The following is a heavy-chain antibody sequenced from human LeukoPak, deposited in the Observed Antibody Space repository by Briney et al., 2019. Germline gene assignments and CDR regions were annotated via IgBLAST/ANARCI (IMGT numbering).Heavy chain of an antibody. Sequence: PSETLSLTCTVSGGSFSGTNFYWGWVRQPPGKGLEWIGEINHSGSTNYNPSLKSRVTISVDTSKNQFSLKLSSVTAADTAVYYCARGVGLFRGAWSYWGQGTLVTVSS. CDR2: INHSGST. J-gene: IGHJ4*02. CDR3: ARGVGLFRGAWSY. CDR1: GGSFSGTNFY. V-gene: IGHV4-39*07. D-gene: IGHD3-3*01.